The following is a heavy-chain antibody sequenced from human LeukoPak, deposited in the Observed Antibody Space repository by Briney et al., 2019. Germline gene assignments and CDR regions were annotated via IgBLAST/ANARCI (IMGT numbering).Heavy chain of an antibody. CDR1: GYTFTGYY. D-gene: IGHD6-6*01. CDR3: ARDPPRASSSSRNWFDP. V-gene: IGHV1-2*02. CDR2: MNPSSGGT. J-gene: IGHJ5*02. Sequence: ASVKVSCKASGYTFTGYYVHWVRQAPGQGLEWMGLMNPSSGGTSYERKFQGRVTMTGDTSITTAYMELSRLRSDDTAVYYCARDPPRASSSSRNWFDPWGQGTLVTVSS.